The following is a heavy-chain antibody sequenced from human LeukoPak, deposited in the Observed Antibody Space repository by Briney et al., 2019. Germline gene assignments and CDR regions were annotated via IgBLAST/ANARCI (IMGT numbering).Heavy chain of an antibody. J-gene: IGHJ3*02. Sequence: GGSLRLSCAASGFTFSDHYMDWVRQAPGKGLEWVGRTRNKANSYTTEYAASVKGRFTISRADSENSLYLQMNNLKTEDTAVYYCVRVRYCSSTTCRGAFDIWGQGTMVTVSS. CDR2: TRNKANSYTT. V-gene: IGHV3-72*01. D-gene: IGHD2-2*01. CDR1: GFTFSDHY. CDR3: VRVRYCSSTTCRGAFDI.